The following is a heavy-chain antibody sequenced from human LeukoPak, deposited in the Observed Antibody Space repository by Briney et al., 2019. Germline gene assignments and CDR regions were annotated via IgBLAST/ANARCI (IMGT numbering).Heavy chain of an antibody. CDR1: TLTFSSYT. Sequence: GGSLRLSCAASTLTFSSYTMSWVRQAPGKGLEWVSGISGSGGSTYYADSVRGRFTISRDNSKNTLFLQMNSLRAEVTAMYYCETPDTDSWASTYWGQGTLVTVSS. J-gene: IGHJ4*02. CDR2: ISGSGGST. D-gene: IGHD2-2*01. CDR3: ETPDTDSWASTY. V-gene: IGHV3-23*01.